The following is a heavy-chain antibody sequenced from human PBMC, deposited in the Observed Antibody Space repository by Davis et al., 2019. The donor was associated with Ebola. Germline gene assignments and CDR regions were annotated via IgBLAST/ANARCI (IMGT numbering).Heavy chain of an antibody. CDR2: IRGSGATI. D-gene: IGHD6-13*01. CDR3: AGVGAASSWNWYFDP. CDR1: GITFSDYF. J-gene: IGHJ2*01. V-gene: IGHV3-11*01. Sequence: GESLKISCAASGITFSDYFMSWIRQAPGKELEWIAYIRGSGATIYYADSVEGRFTISRDNAKSSVDLQMDGLSVEDTAGYYWAGVGAASSWNWYFDPWGPGTLVTVSS.